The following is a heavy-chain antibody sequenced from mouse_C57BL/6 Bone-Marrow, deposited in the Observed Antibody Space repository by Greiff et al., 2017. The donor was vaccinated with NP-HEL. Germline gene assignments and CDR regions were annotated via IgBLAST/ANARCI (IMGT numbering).Heavy chain of an antibody. D-gene: IGHD1-1*01. CDR2: IDPSDSYT. V-gene: IGHV1-50*01. CDR3: ARKAYYGRSYEFAY. J-gene: IGHJ3*01. Sequence: QVQLQQPGAELVKPGASVKLSCKASGYTFTTYWMQWVKQRPGQGLEWIGEIDPSDSYTNYNQKFKGKATLTVETSSSTANMQLSSLTSEDSAVYYGARKAYYGRSYEFAYWGQGTLVTVSA. CDR1: GYTFTTYW.